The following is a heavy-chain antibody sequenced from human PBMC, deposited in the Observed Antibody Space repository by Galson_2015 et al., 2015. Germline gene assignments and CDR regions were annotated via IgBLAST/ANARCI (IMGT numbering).Heavy chain of an antibody. CDR1: GGTFSSYA. CDR3: ATHSPHDYYDSNDTDAFEI. D-gene: IGHD3-22*01. J-gene: IGHJ3*02. Sequence: SVKVSCKASGGTFSSYAISWVRQAPGQGLEWMGGIIPIFGTANYAQKFQGRVTITADESTSTAYMELSSLRSEDTAVYYCATHSPHDYYDSNDTDAFEIWGQGTMVTVSS. V-gene: IGHV1-69*13. CDR2: IIPIFGTA.